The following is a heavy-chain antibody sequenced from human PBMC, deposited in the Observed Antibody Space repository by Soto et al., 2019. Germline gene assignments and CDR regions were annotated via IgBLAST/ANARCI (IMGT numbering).Heavy chain of an antibody. CDR1: GFTFSSYA. J-gene: IGHJ4*02. CDR2: ISYDGSNK. V-gene: IGHV3-30-3*01. D-gene: IGHD3-3*01. CDR3: ARSGLGYVFWSGYYIGY. Sequence: QVQLVESGGGVVQPGRSLRLSCAASGFTFSSYAMHWVRQAPGKGLEWVAVISYDGSNKYYADSVKGRFTISRDNSKNTLYLQMNSLRAEDTAVYYCARSGLGYVFWSGYYIGYWGQGTLVTVSS.